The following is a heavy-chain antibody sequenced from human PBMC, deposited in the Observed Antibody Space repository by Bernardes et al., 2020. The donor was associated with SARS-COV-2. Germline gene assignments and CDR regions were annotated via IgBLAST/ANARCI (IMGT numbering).Heavy chain of an antibody. CDR2: INWNGGST. V-gene: IGHV3-20*04. CDR3: ARVNIVVVPAAIPLKYNWFDP. D-gene: IGHD2-2*02. CDR1: GFTFDDYG. J-gene: IGHJ5*02. Sequence: GGSLRLSCAASGFTFDDYGMSWVRQAPGKGLELVSGINWNGGSTGYADSVKGRFTISRDNAKNSLYLQMNSLRAEDTALYYCARVNIVVVPAAIPLKYNWFDPWGQGTLVTVSS.